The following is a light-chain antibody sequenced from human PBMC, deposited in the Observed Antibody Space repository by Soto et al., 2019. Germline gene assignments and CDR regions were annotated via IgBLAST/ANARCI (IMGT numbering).Light chain of an antibody. J-gene: IGKJ3*01. CDR1: QTVTNNS. CDR2: GAS. CDR3: QQYGSSPLFT. V-gene: IGKV3-20*01. Sequence: EIVLTQSPGTLSLSPGERATLSCRASQTVTNNSLAWYQQKPGLAPRLLIFGASSRATGIPDRFGGSGSGTDFTLTISSLEPEDFAVYYCQQYGSSPLFTFGPGTKVDFK.